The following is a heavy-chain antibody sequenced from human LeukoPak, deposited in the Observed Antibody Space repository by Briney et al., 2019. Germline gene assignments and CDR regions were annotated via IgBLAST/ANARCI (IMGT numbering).Heavy chain of an antibody. CDR3: ARVESLLWFGELVPNWFDP. J-gene: IGHJ5*02. V-gene: IGHV1-2*02. D-gene: IGHD3-10*01. CDR1: GYTFTGYY. CDR2: INPNSGGT. Sequence: ASVKVSCKASGYTFTGYYMHWVRQAPGQGLEWMGWINPNSGGTNYAQKFQGRVTMTTDTSTSTAYMELRSLRSDDTAVYYCARVESLLWFGELVPNWFDPWGQRTLVTVSS.